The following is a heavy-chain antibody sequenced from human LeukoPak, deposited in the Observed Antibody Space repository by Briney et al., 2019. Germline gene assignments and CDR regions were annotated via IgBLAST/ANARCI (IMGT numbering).Heavy chain of an antibody. Sequence: GGSLRLSCAASGFTFSSYWMHWVRQAPGKGLVWVSRINSDGSSTSYADSVKGRFTISRANAKNTLYLQINSLRAEDTAVSYCARDAVVPAAFPDYWGQGTLVTVSS. V-gene: IGHV3-74*01. J-gene: IGHJ4*02. CDR2: INSDGSST. CDR1: GFTFSSYW. CDR3: ARDAVVPAAFPDY. D-gene: IGHD2-2*01.